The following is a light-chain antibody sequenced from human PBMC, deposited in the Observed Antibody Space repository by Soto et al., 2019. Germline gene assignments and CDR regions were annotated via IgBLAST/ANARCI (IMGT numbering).Light chain of an antibody. CDR1: QSVSSN. CDR3: QQYNNCPPIT. V-gene: IGKV3-15*01. Sequence: EIVMTQSPATLSVSPGERATLSCRASQSVSSNLAWYQQKPGQAPRLLIYGASTRATGIPARFSRSGSGTEFTRTISSLQSEDFAGYYCQQYNNCPPITFGQGTRLEIK. CDR2: GAS. J-gene: IGKJ5*01.